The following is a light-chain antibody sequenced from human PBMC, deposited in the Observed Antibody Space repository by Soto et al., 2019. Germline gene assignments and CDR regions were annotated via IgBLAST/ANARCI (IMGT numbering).Light chain of an antibody. CDR2: TNN. V-gene: IGLV1-44*01. J-gene: IGLJ3*02. Sequence: QSVLTQPPSASGTPGQRVTISCSGSSSNIGSDAVNWYQQLPGTAPKLLIYTNNQRPSGVPDRFSGSKSGTSASLAISGLQSEDEAYYYWAAWDDSVNGWVFGGGTKLTVL. CDR1: SSNIGSDA. CDR3: AAWDDSVNGWV.